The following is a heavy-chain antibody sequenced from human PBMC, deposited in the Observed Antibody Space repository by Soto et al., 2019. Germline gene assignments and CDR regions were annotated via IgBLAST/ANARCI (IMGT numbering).Heavy chain of an antibody. CDR1: GYTFSSYY. CDR2: INHSGGST. Sequence: ASVKVSCKASGYTFSSYYMHWVQQAPGQGLEWMGIINHSGGSTSYAQKFQGRVTMTRDTSTSTVYMELSSLRSEDTAVYYCARAPSFSSPFDYWGQGTLVTVSS. CDR3: ARAPSFSSPFDY. D-gene: IGHD6-13*01. J-gene: IGHJ4*02. V-gene: IGHV1-46*01.